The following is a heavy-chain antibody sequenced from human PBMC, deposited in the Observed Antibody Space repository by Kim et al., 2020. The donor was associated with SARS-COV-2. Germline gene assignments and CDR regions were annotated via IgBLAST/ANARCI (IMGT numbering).Heavy chain of an antibody. D-gene: IGHD6-19*01. CDR3: ARSYSRGGTGWFDP. CDR1: GDSVSSNNVA. Sequence: SQTLSLTRAISGDSVSSNNVAWNWIRQSPSRGLEWLGRTYYRSKWYNDYAVSVKSRITINPDTSKNQFSLQLSSVTPEDTAVYYCARSYSRGGTGWFDPWGQGTLVTVSS. CDR2: TYYRSKWYN. J-gene: IGHJ5*02. V-gene: IGHV6-1*01.